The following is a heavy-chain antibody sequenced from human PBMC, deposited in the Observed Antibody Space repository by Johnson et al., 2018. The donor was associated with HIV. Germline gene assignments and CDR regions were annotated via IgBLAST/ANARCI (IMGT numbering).Heavy chain of an antibody. J-gene: IGHJ3*02. CDR1: GFTFDDYA. Sequence: VQLVESGGGLVQPGRSLRLSCAASGFTFDDYAMHWVQQAPGKGLEWVSGISWNSGSIGYADSVKGRFTISRDNAKNTLYLQMNSLRAEDTAVFYCARDAKVGYGDAFDIWGHGTMVTVSS. D-gene: IGHD5-12*01. V-gene: IGHV3-9*01. CDR3: ARDAKVGYGDAFDI. CDR2: ISWNSGSI.